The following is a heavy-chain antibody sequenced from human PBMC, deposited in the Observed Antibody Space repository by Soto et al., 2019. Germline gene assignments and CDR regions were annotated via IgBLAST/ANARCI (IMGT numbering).Heavy chain of an antibody. D-gene: IGHD3-10*01. CDR3: ARVYYYGSGSYYNVYWFDP. CDR2: VNAGNGNT. Sequence: ASVKVSCKASGYTFTSYAIHWVRQAPGQRLEWMGWVNAGNGNTKYSQKLQGRVTITRDTSASTAYMELSSLRSEDTAVYYCARVYYYGSGSYYNVYWFDPWGQGTLVTVSS. CDR1: GYTFTSYA. J-gene: IGHJ5*02. V-gene: IGHV1-3*01.